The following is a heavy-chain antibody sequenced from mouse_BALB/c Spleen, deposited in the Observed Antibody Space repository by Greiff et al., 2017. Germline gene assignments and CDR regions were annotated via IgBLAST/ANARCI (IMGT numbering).Heavy chain of an antibody. J-gene: IGHJ3*01. CDR3: ARKNRDTFAY. CDR1: GFAFSSYD. Sequence: EVKLVESGGGLVKPGGSLKLSCAASGFAFSSYDMSWVRQTPEKRLEWVAYISSGGGSTYYPDTVKGRFTISRDNAKNTLYLQMSSLKSEDTAMYYCARKNRDTFAYWGQGTLVTVSA. D-gene: IGHD2-14*01. V-gene: IGHV5-12-1*01. CDR2: ISSGGGST.